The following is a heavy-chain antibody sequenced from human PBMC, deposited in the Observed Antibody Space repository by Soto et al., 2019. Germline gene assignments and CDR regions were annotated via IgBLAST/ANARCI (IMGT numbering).Heavy chain of an antibody. J-gene: IGHJ6*02. CDR1: GFTFTSSA. CDR2: IVVGSGNT. Sequence: QMQLVQSGPEVKKPGTSVKVSCKASGFTFTSSAVQWVRQARGQRLEWIGWIVVGSGNTNYAQKFQERVTITMDMSTSTAYMELSSLRSEDTAVYYCASALYCSSTSCPRYYYGMDVWGQGTTVTVSS. D-gene: IGHD2-2*01. CDR3: ASALYCSSTSCPRYYYGMDV. V-gene: IGHV1-58*01.